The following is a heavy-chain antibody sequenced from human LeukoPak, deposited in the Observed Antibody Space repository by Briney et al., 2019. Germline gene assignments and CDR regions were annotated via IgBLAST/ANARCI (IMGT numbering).Heavy chain of an antibody. CDR1: GYTFTSYD. V-gene: IGHV1-8*01. J-gene: IGHJ6*02. CDR3: AGWLHSAPYYYYYGMDV. CDR2: MNPNSGNT. Sequence: ASVKVSCKASGYTFTSYDINWVRQATGQGLEWMGWMNPNSGNTGYAQKFQGRVTMTRNTSISTAYMELSSLRSEDTAVYYCAGWLHSAPYYYYYGMDVWGQGTTVTVSS. D-gene: IGHD5-12*01.